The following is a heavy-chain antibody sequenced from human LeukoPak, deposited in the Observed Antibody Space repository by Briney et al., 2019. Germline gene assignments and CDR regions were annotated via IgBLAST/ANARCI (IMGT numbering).Heavy chain of an antibody. Sequence: SETLSLTCTVSGGSISSYYWSWIRQPPGKGLEWIGYIYYSGNTNYNPSLKSRVTISVGTSKNQFSLKRSSVTAADTAVYYCARRGQWGHFDYWGQGTLVTVSS. V-gene: IGHV4-59*08. J-gene: IGHJ4*02. CDR1: GGSISSYY. CDR3: ARRGQWGHFDY. D-gene: IGHD2-8*01. CDR2: IYYSGNT.